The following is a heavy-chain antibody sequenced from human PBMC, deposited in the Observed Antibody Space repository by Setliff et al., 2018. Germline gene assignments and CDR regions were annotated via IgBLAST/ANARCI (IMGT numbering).Heavy chain of an antibody. D-gene: IGHD3-22*01. V-gene: IGHV3-11*01. CDR2: ISNDAYTI. CDR3: ARVHYETSTYSPTLFDH. Sequence: PGGSLRLSCAASGFSFSDYYMMWIRQAPGKGLEWVSYISNDAYTIHYADSMKGRLTISRDNSKNTLYLQMNSLRAEDTAVYYCARVHYETSTYSPTLFDHWGQGALVTVSS. CDR1: GFSFSDYY. J-gene: IGHJ4*02.